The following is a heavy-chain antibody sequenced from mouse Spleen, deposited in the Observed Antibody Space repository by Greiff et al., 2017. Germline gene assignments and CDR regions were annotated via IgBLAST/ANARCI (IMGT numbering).Heavy chain of an antibody. Sequence: VKLQQSTPDLVGPGASVNISCNASVYTFTRYWMHWVKQSPAQGLEWIGIFDPSNSDTRLNQKFKDTATLNVDKCSNTAHMQLSSLKSEESAVYYCARSEITTFAYWGQGTLVTVSA. CDR2: FDPSNSDT. CDR1: VYTFTRYW. J-gene: IGHJ3*01. V-gene: IGHV1S127*01. CDR3: ARSEITTFAY. D-gene: IGHD2-4*01.